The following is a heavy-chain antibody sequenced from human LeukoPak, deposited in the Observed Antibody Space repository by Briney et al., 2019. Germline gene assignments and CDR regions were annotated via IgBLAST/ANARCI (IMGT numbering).Heavy chain of an antibody. V-gene: IGHV1-8*01. D-gene: IGHD2-21*01. Sequence: ASVKVSCKASGYIFISHDINWVRRAAGQGLEWIGWMNPNSGNTGYAQKFQGRVTMTANISLNTAYMDLSSLRSEDTAVYYCARPLRESDFDFNYWGQGTQVIVSS. CDR1: GYIFISHD. CDR2: MNPNSGNT. CDR3: ARPLRESDFDFNY. J-gene: IGHJ4*02.